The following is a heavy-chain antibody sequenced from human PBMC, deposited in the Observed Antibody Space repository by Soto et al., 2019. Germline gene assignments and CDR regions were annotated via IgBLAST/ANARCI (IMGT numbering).Heavy chain of an antibody. CDR2: IYYSGST. CDR3: ARSRGWLLELGYYYYGMDV. CDR1: GGSISSGGYY. V-gene: IGHV4-31*03. Sequence: SETLSLTCTVSGGSISSGGYYWSWIRQHPGKGLEWIGYIYYSGSTYYNPSLKSRVTISVDTSKNQFSLKLSSVTAADTAVYYCARSRGWLLELGYYYYGMDVWGQGTTVTVSS. J-gene: IGHJ6*02. D-gene: IGHD3-9*01.